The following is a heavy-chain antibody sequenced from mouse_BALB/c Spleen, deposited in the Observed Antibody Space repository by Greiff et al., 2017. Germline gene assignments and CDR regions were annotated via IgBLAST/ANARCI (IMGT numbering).Heavy chain of an antibody. CDR2: ISSGGSYT. CDR1: GFTFSSYG. J-gene: IGHJ3*01. CDR3: ARHGGAY. Sequence: EVQLVESGGDLVKPGGSLKLSCAASGFTFSSYGMSWVRQTPDKRLEWVATISSGGSYTYYPDSVKGRFTISRDNAKNTLYLQMSSLKSEDTAMYYCARHGGAYWGQGTLVTVSA. V-gene: IGHV5-6*01.